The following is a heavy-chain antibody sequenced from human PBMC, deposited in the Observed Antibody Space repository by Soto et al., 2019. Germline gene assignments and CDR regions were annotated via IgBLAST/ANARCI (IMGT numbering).Heavy chain of an antibody. D-gene: IGHD1-1*01. V-gene: IGHV3-11*06. CDR2: SSNSGTFS. Sequence: GGSLRLSCEGSGFTFSDYYISWIRQAPGKGLEWISYSSNSGTFSRYADSVKGRFSISRDNTKNLLYLQMNSLRAEDTAVYYCARSGDNYNRLDYWGQGTPVTVS. CDR1: GFTFSDYY. CDR3: ARSGDNYNRLDY. J-gene: IGHJ4*02.